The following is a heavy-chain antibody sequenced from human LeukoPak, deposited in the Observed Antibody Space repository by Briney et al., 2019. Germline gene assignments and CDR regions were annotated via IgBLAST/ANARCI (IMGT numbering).Heavy chain of an antibody. CDR2: INPRGTAT. CDR3: ARDTSEGDYAWWFDP. Sequence: GASVKVSCKASGYTFTSYYMHWVRQAPGQGLEWMGIINPRGTATRYAESFQGRLTLTRDLSTSTDYMELSSLRSDDTAVYFCARDTSEGDYAWWFDPWGQGTLVTVAS. CDR1: GYTFTSYY. J-gene: IGHJ5*02. D-gene: IGHD3-16*01. V-gene: IGHV1-46*01.